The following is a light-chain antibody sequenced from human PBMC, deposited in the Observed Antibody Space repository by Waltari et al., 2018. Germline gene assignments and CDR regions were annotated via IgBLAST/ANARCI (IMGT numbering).Light chain of an antibody. J-gene: IGKJ4*01. CDR2: WAS. Sequence: DIVMTQSPDSLAVSLGERATINCKSSQSVLYTSNNKNYLAWYQQKAGQLPKLLIYWASTRESGVPDRFSGSGSGTEFTLTISSLQAEDVALYYCQQYYGTPLTFGGGTRVEIK. CDR3: QQYYGTPLT. V-gene: IGKV4-1*01. CDR1: QSVLYTSNNKNY.